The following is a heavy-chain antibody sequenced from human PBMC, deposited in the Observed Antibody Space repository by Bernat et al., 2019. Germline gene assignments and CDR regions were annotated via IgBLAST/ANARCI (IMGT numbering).Heavy chain of an antibody. D-gene: IGHD3-3*01. V-gene: IGHV2-5*02. CDR2: IYWDDDK. Sequence: QITLKESGPTLVKPTQTLTLTCTFSGFSLSTSGVGVGWIRQPPGKALEWLALIYWDDDKRYSPSLKSRLTITKDTSKNQVVLTMTNMDPVDTATYYCAHTAHSFGLFDYWGQGTLVTVSS. J-gene: IGHJ4*02. CDR1: GFSLSTSGVG. CDR3: AHTAHSFGLFDY.